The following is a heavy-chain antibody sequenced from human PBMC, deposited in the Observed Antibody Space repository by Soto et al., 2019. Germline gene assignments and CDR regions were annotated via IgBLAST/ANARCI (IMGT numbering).Heavy chain of an antibody. CDR3: ARVLIYYYGMDV. CDR2: GHYSGST. Sequence: SETLSLTCTVSGGSISSSSYYWGWIRQPPGKGLEWIGYGHYSGSTYYNPSLKSRVTISVDTSKNRFSLNLSSVTAADTAVYYCARVLIYYYGMDVWGQGTTVTVSS. CDR1: GGSISSSSYY. V-gene: IGHV4-30-4*08. J-gene: IGHJ6*02.